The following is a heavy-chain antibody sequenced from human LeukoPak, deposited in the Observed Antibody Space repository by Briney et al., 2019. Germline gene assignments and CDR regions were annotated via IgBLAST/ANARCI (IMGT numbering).Heavy chain of an antibody. V-gene: IGHV4-59*02. CDR3: ARTRAPYGDCLKYFAH. J-gene: IGHJ4*02. D-gene: IGHD4-17*01. Sequence: SETLSLTCTVSGASVSSFYWSWVRQPPGKGVEWIGYMYYSDSTTYTPSLKSPATISLDPSNRHISLRLTSVTAADTAFYYCARTRAPYGDCLKYFAHWGQGGLVTVSS. CDR1: GASVSSFY. CDR2: MYYSDST.